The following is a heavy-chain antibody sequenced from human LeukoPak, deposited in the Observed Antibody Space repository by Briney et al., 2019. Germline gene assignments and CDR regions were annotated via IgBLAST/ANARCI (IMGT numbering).Heavy chain of an antibody. D-gene: IGHD3-22*01. V-gene: IGHV3-21*01. CDR1: GFTFSTHS. CDR3: ARVYTMIVVVDY. J-gene: IGHJ4*02. Sequence: GGSLRLSCAASGFTFSTHSMNWVRQAPGKGLEWVSSISASSSYLYYADSVKGRFTISRDNAKNSLYLQMNSLRAEDTAVYYCARVYTMIVVVDYWGQGTLVTVSS. CDR2: ISASSSYL.